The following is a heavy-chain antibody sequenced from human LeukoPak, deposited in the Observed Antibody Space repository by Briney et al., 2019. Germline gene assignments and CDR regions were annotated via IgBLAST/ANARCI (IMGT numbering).Heavy chain of an antibody. Sequence: SETLSLTCTVSGGSISNYYWSWIRQPPGKGLEWIGRIYSSGNTNYNPSLKSRVTMSVDTSKNQFFLKLFSVTAADTAVYYCARDLGGYNYGYSFDFWGQGTLVTVSS. CDR1: GGSISNYY. V-gene: IGHV4-4*07. J-gene: IGHJ4*02. CDR2: IYSSGNT. CDR3: ARDLGGYNYGYSFDF. D-gene: IGHD5-18*01.